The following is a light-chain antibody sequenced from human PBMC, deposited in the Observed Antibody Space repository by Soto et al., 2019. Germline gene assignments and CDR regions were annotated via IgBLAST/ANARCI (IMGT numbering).Light chain of an antibody. J-gene: IGKJ1*01. CDR2: KAS. Sequence: DIQMTQSPSTLSASVGDRVTITCRASHSIGSWLAWYQQRPGKAPKLLIYKASSLESGVPSRFRGSGSGTEFTLTISSLQPDDFATYYCQQYNSYRTFGQGTKVEIK. V-gene: IGKV1-5*03. CDR1: HSIGSW. CDR3: QQYNSYRT.